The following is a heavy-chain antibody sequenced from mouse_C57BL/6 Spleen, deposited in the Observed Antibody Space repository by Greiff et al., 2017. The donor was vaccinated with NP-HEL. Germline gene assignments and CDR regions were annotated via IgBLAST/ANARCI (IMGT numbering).Heavy chain of an antibody. CDR1: GYTFTSHW. J-gene: IGHJ2*01. V-gene: IGHV1-59*01. CDR2: IDPSDSYT. D-gene: IGHD2-1*01. CDR3: ARGGYGNFLFDY. Sequence: QVQLQQPGAELVRPGTSVKLSCKASGYTFTSHWMHWVKQRPGQGLEWIGVIDPSDSYTNYNQKFKGKATLTVDTSSSTAYLQLSSLTSEDSAVYYCARGGYGNFLFDYWGQGTTLTVSS.